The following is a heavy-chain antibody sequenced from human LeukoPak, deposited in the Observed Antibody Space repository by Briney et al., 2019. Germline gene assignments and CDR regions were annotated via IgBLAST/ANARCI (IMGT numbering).Heavy chain of an antibody. J-gene: IGHJ4*02. V-gene: IGHV3-23*01. D-gene: IGHD3-10*01. Sequence: GGSLRLSCAASGFTFSSYAMSSVRQAPGKGLEWVSAISGSGGSTYYADSVKGRFTISRDNSKNTLYLQMNSLRAEDTAVYYCAKDSVGFYSWWFGELLSFDYWGQGTLVTVSS. CDR2: ISGSGGST. CDR1: GFTFSSYA. CDR3: AKDSVGFYSWWFGELLSFDY.